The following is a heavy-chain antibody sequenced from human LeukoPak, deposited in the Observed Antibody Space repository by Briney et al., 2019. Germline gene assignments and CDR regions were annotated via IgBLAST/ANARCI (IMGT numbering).Heavy chain of an antibody. Sequence: SSETLSLTCTVSGGSISSGGYYWSWIRQPPGKGLEWIGYIYHSGSTYYNPSLKSRVTTSVDTSKNRFSLRLNSVTAADTAVYYCARSHSGSSLVEHWGQGTLVTVSS. CDR1: GGSISSGGYY. V-gene: IGHV4-30-2*02. CDR3: ARSHSGSSLVEH. J-gene: IGHJ1*01. CDR2: IYHSGST. D-gene: IGHD1-26*01.